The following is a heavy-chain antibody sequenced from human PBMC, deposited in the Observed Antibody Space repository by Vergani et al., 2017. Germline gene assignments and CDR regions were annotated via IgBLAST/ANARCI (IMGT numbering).Heavy chain of an antibody. CDR3: TSEKEVAFYYSYYHMDV. CDR1: EFTFSDVW. Sequence: EVLLVESGGDLVQPGGSLRLSCAASEFTFSDVWMSWVRQAPGKGLEWVARIKSNADGGSADYAASVKGRFIISSDDSKNFLYLQMNSLKIEDTALYFCTSEKEVAFYYSYYHMDVWGKGTTGTVSS. D-gene: IGHD2-21*01. J-gene: IGHJ6*03. CDR2: IKSNADGGSA. V-gene: IGHV3-15*01.